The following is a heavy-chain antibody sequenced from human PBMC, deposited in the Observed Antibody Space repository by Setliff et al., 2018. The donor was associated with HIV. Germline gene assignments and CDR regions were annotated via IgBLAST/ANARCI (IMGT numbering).Heavy chain of an antibody. V-gene: IGHV4-39*07. J-gene: IGHJ4*02. CDR3: ARDPHYFDTSGHYSWFYFDY. CDR1: GASINSGSYY. CDR2: ISSSGST. Sequence: PSETLSLTCSVSGASINSGSYYWTWIRQHPGRGLEWIGSISSSGSTTYHPSLRSRVTVSAATSKNQFSLKLTSVTAADTAVYFCARDPHYFDTSGHYSWFYFDYWGQGTLVTVSS. D-gene: IGHD3-22*01.